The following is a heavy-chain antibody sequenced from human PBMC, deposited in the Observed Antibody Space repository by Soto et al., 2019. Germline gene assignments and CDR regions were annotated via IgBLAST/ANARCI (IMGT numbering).Heavy chain of an antibody. CDR3: ARDIAAAGPPPYYYYYGMDV. Sequence: ASVKVSCKASGYTFTSYYMHWVRQAPGQGLERMGIINPSGGSTSYAQKFQGRVTMTRDTSTSTVYMELSSLRSDDTAVYYCARDIAAAGPPPYYYYYGMDVRVQGTTVTVSS. V-gene: IGHV1-46*01. D-gene: IGHD6-13*01. CDR1: GYTFTSYY. CDR2: INPSGGST. J-gene: IGHJ6*02.